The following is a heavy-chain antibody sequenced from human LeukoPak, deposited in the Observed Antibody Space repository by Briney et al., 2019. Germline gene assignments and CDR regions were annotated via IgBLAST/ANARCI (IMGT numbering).Heavy chain of an antibody. D-gene: IGHD2-2*01. V-gene: IGHV4-59*02. CDR3: TRGATSFYYFDQ. CDR1: GGSVRNRY. Sequence: SETLSLTCTVSGGSVRNRYWSWVRQPPGRGLEWIGYLYYSGSTVYNPSLKSRLTISVDMSKNQFSLKLSSVTATDTAVYYCTRGATSFYYFDQWAQGTPVTVSS. J-gene: IGHJ4*02. CDR2: LYYSGST.